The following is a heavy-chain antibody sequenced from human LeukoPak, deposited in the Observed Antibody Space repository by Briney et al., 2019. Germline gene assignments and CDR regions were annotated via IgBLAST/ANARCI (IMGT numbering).Heavy chain of an antibody. Sequence: ASVKVSCKASGYTFTSYDINWVRQATGQGLEWMGWMNPNSGNTGYAQKFQGRVTMTRNTSISTAYMELSSLRSEDTAVYYCARDRKGVAAAGTWGQGTLVTVSS. J-gene: IGHJ4*02. CDR3: ARDRKGVAAAGT. V-gene: IGHV1-8*01. D-gene: IGHD6-13*01. CDR2: MNPNSGNT. CDR1: GYTFTSYD.